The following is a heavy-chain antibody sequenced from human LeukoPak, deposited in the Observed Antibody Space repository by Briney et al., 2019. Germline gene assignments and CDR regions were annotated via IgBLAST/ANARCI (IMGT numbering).Heavy chain of an antibody. D-gene: IGHD6-19*01. CDR3: ARDLSGSGWEYYFDY. J-gene: IGHJ4*02. CDR2: IIPIFGTA. V-gene: IGHV1-69*13. Sequence: SVKVSCKASGGTFSSYAISWVRQAPGQGLEWMGGIIPIFGTANYAQKFQGRVTITADESTSTAYMELSSLRSVDTAVYYCARDLSGSGWEYYFDYWGQGTLVTVSS. CDR1: GGTFSSYA.